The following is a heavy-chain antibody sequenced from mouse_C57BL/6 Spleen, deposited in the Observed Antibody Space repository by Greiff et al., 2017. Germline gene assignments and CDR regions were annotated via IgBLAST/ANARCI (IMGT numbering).Heavy chain of an antibody. CDR1: GYTFTDYN. J-gene: IGHJ4*01. Sequence: VQLQQSGPELVKPGASVKMSCKASGYTFTDYNMPWVKQSHGKSLEWIGYINPNNGGTSYNQKFKGKATLTVNKSSSTAYLELRSLTSEDSAVYYCARLYDYDTGYYYAMDYWGQGASVTVSS. CDR2: INPNNGGT. CDR3: ARLYDYDTGYYYAMDY. V-gene: IGHV1-22*01. D-gene: IGHD2-4*01.